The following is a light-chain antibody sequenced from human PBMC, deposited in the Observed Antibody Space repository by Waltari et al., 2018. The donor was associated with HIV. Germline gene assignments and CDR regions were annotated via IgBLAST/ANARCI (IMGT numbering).Light chain of an antibody. CDR1: QSVSSY. J-gene: IGKJ1*01. CDR3: QQRSNWPTWT. CDR2: YAS. V-gene: IGKV3-11*01. Sequence: VLTQSPATLSLSPGERHTLSCRASQSVSSYLAWYQQRPGQAPRLLIYYASNRATGIPARFSGSGSGTDFTLTISSLESEDFAVYYCQQRSNWPTWTFGQGTKVEIK.